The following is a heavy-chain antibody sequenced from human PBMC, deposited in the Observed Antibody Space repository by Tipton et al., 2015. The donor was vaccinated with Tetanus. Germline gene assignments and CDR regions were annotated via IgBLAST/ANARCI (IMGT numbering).Heavy chain of an antibody. CDR2: IYYSGST. J-gene: IGHJ4*02. D-gene: IGHD2-8*01. V-gene: IGHV4-59*01. CDR3: ARYYCPSGSCRHFDF. CDR1: VGAIIDSY. Sequence: TLSLTCTVSVGAIIDSYWGWIRQSPGKGLEWIGYIYYSGSTNYSPSLKSRVTISIDTSKSQFSLKMTSVTAADTGMYYCARYYCPSGSCRHFDFWGQGTLVTVSS.